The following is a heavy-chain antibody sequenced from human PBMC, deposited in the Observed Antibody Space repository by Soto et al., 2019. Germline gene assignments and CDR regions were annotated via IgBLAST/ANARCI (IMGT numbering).Heavy chain of an antibody. Sequence: EVQLLESGGGLVQPGGSLRLSCAASGFTFSIYAMNWVRQAPGKGLEWVSVISGSGGSTYYADSVKGRFTISRDNSKNTLYLQMNSLRVEDTAVYYVARRTVGWYFELWCRGTLVTVSS. J-gene: IGHJ2*01. D-gene: IGHD4-17*01. CDR1: GFTFSIYA. CDR2: ISGSGGST. CDR3: ARRTVGWYFEL. V-gene: IGHV3-23*01.